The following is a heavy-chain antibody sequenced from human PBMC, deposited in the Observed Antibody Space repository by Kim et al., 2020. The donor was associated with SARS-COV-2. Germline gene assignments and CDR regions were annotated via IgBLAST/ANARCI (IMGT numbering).Heavy chain of an antibody. CDR1: GYTFTSYA. Sequence: ASVKVFCKASGYTFTSYAIHWVRQAPGQRLEWMGWINAGNGNTKNSQKFQGRVTITRDTSASTVYMELSSLRSEDTAVYYCAREVLQAASPYYYYGMDVWGQGTTVTVSS. V-gene: IGHV1-3*01. CDR2: INAGNGNT. J-gene: IGHJ6*02. CDR3: AREVLQAASPYYYYGMDV. D-gene: IGHD2-2*01.